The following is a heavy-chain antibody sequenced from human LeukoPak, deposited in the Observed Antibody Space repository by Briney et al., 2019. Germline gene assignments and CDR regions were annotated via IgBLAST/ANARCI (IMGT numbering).Heavy chain of an antibody. CDR1: GFTFNNYA. CDR2: ISGRGGTI. Sequence: PGGSLRLSCAASGFTFNNYAMGWVRQAPGKGLEWVTYISGRGGTINYADSVKGRFTISRDNAKNSLYLQMNSLRDEDTAVYYCARDSNWAFDIWGQGTMVTVSS. J-gene: IGHJ3*02. CDR3: ARDSNWAFDI. V-gene: IGHV3-48*02.